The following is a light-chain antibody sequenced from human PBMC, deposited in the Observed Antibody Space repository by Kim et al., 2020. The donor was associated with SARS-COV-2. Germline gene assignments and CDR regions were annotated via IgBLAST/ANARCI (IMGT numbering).Light chain of an antibody. CDR3: QVWDSSSDHWV. CDR1: NSGSNS. Sequence: APGKTARITCGGNNSGSNSVHWYQQKPGQAPVLVIYYDSDRPSGIPERFAGSNSGNTATLTISRVEAGDEADYYCQVWDSSSDHWVFGGGTQLTVL. V-gene: IGLV3-21*04. J-gene: IGLJ3*02. CDR2: YDS.